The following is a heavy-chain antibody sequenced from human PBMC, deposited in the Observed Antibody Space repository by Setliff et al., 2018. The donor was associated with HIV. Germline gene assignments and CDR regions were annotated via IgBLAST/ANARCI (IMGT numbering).Heavy chain of an antibody. Sequence: PGGSLRLSCSASGFTFSSYAVHWVRQAPGKGLEYVSAISSNGGSTYYADSVKGRFTISRDNAKNSLYLQMNSLRAEDTAVYYCAREGIAAAGSYSYGFGQIDYWGQGTLVTVSS. V-gene: IGHV3-64*04. D-gene: IGHD6-13*01. CDR1: GFTFSSYA. J-gene: IGHJ4*02. CDR2: ISSNGGST. CDR3: AREGIAAAGSYSYGFGQIDY.